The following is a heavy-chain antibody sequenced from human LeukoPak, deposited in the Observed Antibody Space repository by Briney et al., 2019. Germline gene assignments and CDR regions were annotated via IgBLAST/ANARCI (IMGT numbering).Heavy chain of an antibody. D-gene: IGHD3-22*01. CDR1: GYTFTGYY. CDR3: ARDSYYYDSSGYESATALDGWFDP. J-gene: IGHJ5*02. V-gene: IGHV1-2*02. Sequence: ASVKVSCKASGYTFTGYYMHWARQAPGQGLEWMGWINPNSGGTNYAQKFQGRVTMTRDTSISTAYMELSRLRSDGTAVYYCARDSYYYDSSGYESATALDGWFDPWGQGTLVTVSS. CDR2: INPNSGGT.